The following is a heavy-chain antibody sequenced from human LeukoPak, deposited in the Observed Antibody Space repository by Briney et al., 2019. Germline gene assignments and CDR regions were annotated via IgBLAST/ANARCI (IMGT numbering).Heavy chain of an antibody. CDR2: IIPIFGTA. D-gene: IGHD4-17*01. J-gene: IGHJ5*02. CDR1: GGTFSSYA. V-gene: IGHV1-69*13. Sequence: ASVTVSCTASGGTFSSYAISWVRQAPGQGLEWMGGIIPIFGTANYSQKFQGRVTITADESTSTAYIELSSLRSEDTAVYYCARGIQHGDSPNWFDPWGQGTLVTVSS. CDR3: ARGIQHGDSPNWFDP.